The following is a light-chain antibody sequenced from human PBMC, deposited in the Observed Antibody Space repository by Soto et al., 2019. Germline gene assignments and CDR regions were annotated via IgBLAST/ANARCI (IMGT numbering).Light chain of an antibody. V-gene: IGKV3-11*01. Sequence: IVLTQSPCTLSFSPGEGSTLSFMASQSVDSYLAWYQQKVGQAPRLLIYDASNRATGIPARFSGSGSGTDFTLTISRLEPEDFAVYYCQHRSNWPQTFGQGTKVDIK. J-gene: IGKJ1*01. CDR2: DAS. CDR1: QSVDSY. CDR3: QHRSNWPQT.